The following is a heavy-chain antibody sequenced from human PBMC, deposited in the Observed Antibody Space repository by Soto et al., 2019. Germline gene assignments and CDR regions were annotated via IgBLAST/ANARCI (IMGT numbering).Heavy chain of an antibody. CDR3: AKDGQGNFWSGLYYYYYYMDV. J-gene: IGHJ6*03. V-gene: IGHV3-30*18. CDR2: ISYDGSNK. Sequence: GGSLRLSCAASGFTFSSYGMHWVRQAPGKGLEWVAVISYDGSNKYYADSVKGRFTISRDKSKHTLYQQMNSLRAEDTAVYYCAKDGQGNFWSGLYYYYYYMDVWGKGTTVTVSS. CDR1: GFTFSSYG. D-gene: IGHD3-3*01.